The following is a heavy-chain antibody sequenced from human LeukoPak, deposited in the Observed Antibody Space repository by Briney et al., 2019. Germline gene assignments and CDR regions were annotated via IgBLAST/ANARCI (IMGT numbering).Heavy chain of an antibody. V-gene: IGHV1-18*01. Sequence: GASVKVSCKATGYTFTSYAMNWVRQAPGQGLEWMGWISAYNGNTNYAQKLQGRVTMTTDASTSTAYMELRSLRSDDTAVYYCARGSPIYGSGSIPRWFDPWGQGTLVTVSS. CDR2: ISAYNGNT. J-gene: IGHJ5*02. CDR1: GYTFTSYA. D-gene: IGHD3-10*01. CDR3: ARGSPIYGSGSIPRWFDP.